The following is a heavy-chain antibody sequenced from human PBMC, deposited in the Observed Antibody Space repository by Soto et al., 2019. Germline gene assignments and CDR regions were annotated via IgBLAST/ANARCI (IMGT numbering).Heavy chain of an antibody. CDR3: ARARAIVTTVTTSVDH. J-gene: IGHJ4*02. V-gene: IGHV3-21*01. CDR1: GFTFSSYS. Sequence: GGSLRLSCAASGFTFSSYSMNWVRQAPGKGLEWVSSISDTSSYIYYADSVKGRFTISRDNAKNSLYLQMNSLRAEDTAVYYCARARAIVTTVTTSVDHWGQGTLVTVSS. D-gene: IGHD4-17*01. CDR2: ISDTSSYI.